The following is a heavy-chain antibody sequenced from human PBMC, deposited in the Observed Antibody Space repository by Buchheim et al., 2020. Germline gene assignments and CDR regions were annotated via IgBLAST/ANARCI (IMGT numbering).Heavy chain of an antibody. CDR1: GGSISSGGYS. J-gene: IGHJ6*02. V-gene: IGHV4-30-4*07. Sequence: QVQLQESGPGLVKPSQTLSLTCAVSGGSISSGGYSWSWIRQPPGKGLEWIGYIYYSGSTYYNPSLKSRVTISVDTSKNQFSLKLSSVTAADTAVYYCARDQVATYGKNYYGMDVWGQGTT. CDR3: ARDQVATYGKNYYGMDV. CDR2: IYYSGST. D-gene: IGHD5-12*01.